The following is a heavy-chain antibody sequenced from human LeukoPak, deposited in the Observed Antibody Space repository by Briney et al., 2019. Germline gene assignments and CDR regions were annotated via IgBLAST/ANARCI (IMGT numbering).Heavy chain of an antibody. CDR1: GFTFSDYY. J-gene: IGHJ5*02. V-gene: IGHV3-11*06. CDR2: ISSSSSYT. Sequence: KPGGSLRLSCAASGFTFSDYYMSWIRQAPGKGLEWVSYISSSSSYTNYADSVTGRSTISRDNAKNSLYLQMNSLRAEDTAVYYCARDTYYCSSTSCYPSKGWFDPWGQGTLVTVSS. CDR3: ARDTYYCSSTSCYPSKGWFDP. D-gene: IGHD2-2*01.